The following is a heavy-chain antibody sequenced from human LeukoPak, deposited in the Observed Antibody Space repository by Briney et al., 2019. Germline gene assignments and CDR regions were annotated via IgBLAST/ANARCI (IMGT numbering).Heavy chain of an antibody. Sequence: QPGGSLRLSCAASGITFNNYAMNWVRQAPGKGLEWASAITSSCGSTYYADSVKGRFIISRDNSKNTLYLQMNSLRAEDTAVYYCAESGDLFDYWGQGTLVTVSS. V-gene: IGHV3-23*01. CDR2: ITSSCGST. CDR1: GITFNNYA. D-gene: IGHD2-21*02. J-gene: IGHJ4*02. CDR3: AESGDLFDY.